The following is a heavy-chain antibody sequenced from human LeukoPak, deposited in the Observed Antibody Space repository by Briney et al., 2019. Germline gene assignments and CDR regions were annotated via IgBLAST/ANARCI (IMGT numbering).Heavy chain of an antibody. V-gene: IGHV3-15*01. J-gene: IGHJ4*02. D-gene: IGHD4-23*01. CDR1: GFTFTNAW. CDR2: IKSKTDGGTT. Sequence: GGSLRLSCAASGFTFTNAWMSWVRQAPGKGLEWVGRIKSKTDGGTTDYAAPVKGRFTISRDDSKNTLYLQMNSLETEDTAVYYCSAALSGGNSGWGQGTLVTVSS. CDR3: SAALSGGNSG.